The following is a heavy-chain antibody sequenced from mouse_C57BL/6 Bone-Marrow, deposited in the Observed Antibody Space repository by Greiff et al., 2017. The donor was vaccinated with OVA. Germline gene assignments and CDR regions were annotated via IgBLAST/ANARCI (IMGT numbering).Heavy chain of an antibody. CDR2: INPNNGGT. CDR1: GYTFTDYN. V-gene: IGHV1-22*01. CDR3: ARQGYDYDAGWFAY. J-gene: IGHJ3*01. D-gene: IGHD2-4*01. Sequence: EVQLVESGPELVKPGASVKMSCKASGYTFTDYNMHWVKQSHGKSLEWIGYINPNNGGTSYNQKFKGKATLTVNKSSSTAYMELRSLTSEDSAVYYCARQGYDYDAGWFAYWGQGTLVTVSA.